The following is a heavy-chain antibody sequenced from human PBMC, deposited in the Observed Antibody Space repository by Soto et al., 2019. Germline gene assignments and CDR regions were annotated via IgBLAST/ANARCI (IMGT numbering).Heavy chain of an antibody. CDR3: ARGATSVTPGWFDP. CDR1: GYSISSGYY. CDR2: IYHGGST. Sequence: PSETLSLTCAVSGYSISSGYYWAWIRQPPGKGLGWIASIYHGGSTHYNPSLKSRVTISVDTSKNQFSLKLSSVIAADTAVYYCARGATSVTPGWFDPWGQGTLVTVSS. D-gene: IGHD4-17*01. J-gene: IGHJ5*02. V-gene: IGHV4-38-2*01.